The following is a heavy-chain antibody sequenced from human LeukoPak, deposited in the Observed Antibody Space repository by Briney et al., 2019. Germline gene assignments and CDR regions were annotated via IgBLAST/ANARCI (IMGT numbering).Heavy chain of an antibody. CDR1: GFTVSSNY. CDR3: ARDPSDDPTGYY. CDR2: IYSDGRT. Sequence: GGSLRLSCAASGFTVSSNYLSWVRQAPGKGLEWVSVIYSDGRTYYADSVKGRFTISRDNSKNTLYLQMNSLRADDTAVYYCARDPSDDPTGYYWGDGNLVTVSS. D-gene: IGHD1-14*01. J-gene: IGHJ4*01. V-gene: IGHV3-53*01.